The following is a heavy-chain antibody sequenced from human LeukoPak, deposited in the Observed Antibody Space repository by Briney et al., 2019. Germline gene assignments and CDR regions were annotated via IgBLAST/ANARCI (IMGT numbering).Heavy chain of an antibody. CDR3: AADPRIVGATAMTDY. J-gene: IGHJ4*02. CDR2: IVVGSGNT. CDR1: GFTLTSSA. D-gene: IGHD1-26*01. Sequence: SVKVSCKASGFTLTSSAMQWVRQARGQRLEWIGWIVVGSGNTNYAQKFQERVTITRDMSTSTAYMELSSLRSEDTAVYYCAADPRIVGATAMTDYWGQGTLVTVSS. V-gene: IGHV1-58*02.